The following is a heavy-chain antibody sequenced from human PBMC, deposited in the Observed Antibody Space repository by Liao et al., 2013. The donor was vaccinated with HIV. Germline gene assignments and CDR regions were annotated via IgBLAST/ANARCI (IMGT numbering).Heavy chain of an antibody. V-gene: IGHV4-34*01. CDR2: VDHSGNT. CDR1: GVSLSGYY. D-gene: IGHD3-22*01. CDR3: ARGPYYYDTSGYRFDY. J-gene: IGHJ4*02. Sequence: QVQLHQWGAGLLKPSETLSLRCHVSGVSLSGYYWTWMRQSAGKGLEWIGEVDHSGNTKSKPSLKSRVTISVDTSKNQFSLKLSSVTAADTAVYYCARGPYYYDTSGYRFDYWGPGNPGHRLL.